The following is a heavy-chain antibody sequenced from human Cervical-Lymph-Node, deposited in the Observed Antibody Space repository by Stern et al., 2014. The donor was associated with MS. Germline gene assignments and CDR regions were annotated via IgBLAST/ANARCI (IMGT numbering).Heavy chain of an antibody. V-gene: IGHV1-46*01. CDR1: GFRFTQYY. D-gene: IGHD5-12*01. J-gene: IGHJ3*01. Sequence: QVQLVESGPDVKKPGASVQISCKTSGFRFTQYYLHWVRQTPGQGLQWMGFINPVDGSTTYAQNFKDRVVMTRDTSTSTVFIELSGLTSEDTAVYYCAKWLHGFAFDLWGPGTVITVSS. CDR2: INPVDGST. CDR3: AKWLHGFAFDL.